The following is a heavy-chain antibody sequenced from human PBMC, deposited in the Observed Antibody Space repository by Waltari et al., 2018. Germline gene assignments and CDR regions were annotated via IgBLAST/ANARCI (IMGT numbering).Heavy chain of an antibody. CDR3: ARGWFGGYSGYYFDY. CDR2: INHSGST. D-gene: IGHD5-12*01. V-gene: IGHV4-34*01. J-gene: IGHJ4*02. CDR1: GGSFSGYF. Sequence: QVQLQQWGAGLLKPSETLSLTCAVYGGSFSGYFWSGIRQPPGKGLEWIGEINHSGSTNYNPSLKSRVTISVDTSKNQFSLKLSSVTAADTAVYYCARGWFGGYSGYYFDYWGQGTLVTVSS.